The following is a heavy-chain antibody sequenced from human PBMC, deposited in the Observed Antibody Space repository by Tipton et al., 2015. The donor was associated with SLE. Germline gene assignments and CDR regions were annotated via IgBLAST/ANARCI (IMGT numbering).Heavy chain of an antibody. J-gene: IGHJ4*02. V-gene: IGHV4-59*01. D-gene: IGHD6-13*01. CDR2: FFHSGIT. CDR1: GFTFSAFG. Sequence: LRLSCIASGFTFSAFGMYWVRQAPGKGLEWIGYFFHSGITNYNPALKSRVTISMDTSKNQFSLRLSSVTTADTAVYYCAAATGNFDSWGQGTLVTVSS. CDR3: AAATGNFDS.